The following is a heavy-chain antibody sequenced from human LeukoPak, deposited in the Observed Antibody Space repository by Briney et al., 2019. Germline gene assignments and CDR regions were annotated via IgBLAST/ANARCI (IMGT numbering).Heavy chain of an antibody. CDR2: INQDGTDN. CDR3: ARSRWPEDY. Sequence: GSLRLSCAASGFTFSNYWLSWVRQAPGKGLEWVANINQDGTDNNYVDSVKGRFTISRDNAKNSVYLQMNSLRVEDTAVYYCARSRWPEDYWGQGTLVTVSS. CDR1: GFTFSNYW. D-gene: IGHD4-23*01. V-gene: IGHV3-7*01. J-gene: IGHJ4*02.